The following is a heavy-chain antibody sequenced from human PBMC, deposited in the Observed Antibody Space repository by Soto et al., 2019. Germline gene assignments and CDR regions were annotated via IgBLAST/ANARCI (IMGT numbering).Heavy chain of an antibody. D-gene: IGHD2-15*01. V-gene: IGHV3-21*02. CDR3: ARGYCGGVGCYLRRDAFDV. CDR1: GFTFASYH. CDR2: INPSSSHI. Sequence: EVQLVESGGGLVMPGGSLRLSCAASGFTFASYHMSWVRQAPGKGLDWVSSINPSSSHIYYADSVRGRFTISRDDSNKALYLHMNSLGTEDVAIYYCARGYCGGVGCYLRRDAFDVWGQGTTVMVSS. J-gene: IGHJ3*01.